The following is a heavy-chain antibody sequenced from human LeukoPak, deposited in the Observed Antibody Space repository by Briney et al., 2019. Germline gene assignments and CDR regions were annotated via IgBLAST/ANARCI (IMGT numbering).Heavy chain of an antibody. V-gene: IGHV3-23*01. D-gene: IGHD3-3*01. CDR1: GFTFSSYA. Sequence: GGSLRLSCAPSGFTFSSYAMSWVRQAPGKGLEWVSAISGSGGSTYYADSVKGRFTISRDNSKNTLYLQMTSLRATDPPVYTXXXXDXXYYDFWSGSYYFDYWGQGTLVTVSS. CDR3: XXXDXXYYDFWSGSYYFDY. J-gene: IGHJ4*02. CDR2: ISGSGGST.